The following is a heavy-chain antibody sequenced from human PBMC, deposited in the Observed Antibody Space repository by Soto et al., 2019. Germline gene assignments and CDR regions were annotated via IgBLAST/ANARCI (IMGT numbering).Heavy chain of an antibody. CDR2: IKQDGSEK. CDR1: GFTFSSYW. Sequence: EVQLVESGGGLVEPGGSLRLSCAASGFTFSSYWMSWVRQAPGKGLEWVSNIKQDGSEKYYVDSVKGRLTISRDNAKNSLYRQMNSLRAEDTAVYYCASLTVAGPYYYYYGMDVWGQGTTVTVSS. V-gene: IGHV3-7*05. J-gene: IGHJ6*02. D-gene: IGHD6-19*01. CDR3: ASLTVAGPYYYYYGMDV.